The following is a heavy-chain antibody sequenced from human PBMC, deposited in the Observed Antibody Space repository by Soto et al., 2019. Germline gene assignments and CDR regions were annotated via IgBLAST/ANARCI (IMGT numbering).Heavy chain of an antibody. Sequence: ASVKVSCKASGYTFTSYAMLWVRQAPGQRLEWMGWINAGNGNTKYSQKFQGRVTITRDTSASTAYMELSSLRSEDTAVYYCARDLRYSSASGRYWYFDLWGRGTLVTVSS. CDR3: ARDLRYSSASGRYWYFDL. D-gene: IGHD6-19*01. CDR2: INAGNGNT. V-gene: IGHV1-3*01. CDR1: GYTFTSYA. J-gene: IGHJ2*01.